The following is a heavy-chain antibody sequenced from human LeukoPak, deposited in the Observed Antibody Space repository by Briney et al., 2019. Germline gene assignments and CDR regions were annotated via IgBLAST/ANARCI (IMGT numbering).Heavy chain of an antibody. Sequence: SETLSLTCTVSGSSINVYYWSWIRQSPGKGLEWIAYISYSGSTNYNPSLKSRVTISVDTSKNQFSLKLSSVTAADTAVYYCARWGGTVMDAFDIWGQGTMVTVSS. CDR3: ARWGGTVMDAFDI. V-gene: IGHV4-59*12. J-gene: IGHJ3*02. D-gene: IGHD4-11*01. CDR2: ISYSGST. CDR1: GSSINVYY.